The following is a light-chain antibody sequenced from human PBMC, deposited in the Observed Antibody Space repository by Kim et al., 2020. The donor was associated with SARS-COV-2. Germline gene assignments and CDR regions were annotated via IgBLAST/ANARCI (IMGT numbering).Light chain of an antibody. V-gene: IGKV1-27*01. CDR1: QDIANS. J-gene: IGKJ1*01. Sequence: DIQMTQSPSSLSASVGDRVTITCRASQDIANSLAWYQQKPGTVPKVLIYAASTLQSGVPSRFSGSGSGTEFNLTIGSLQTEDVATYYCQKYNSAPWTFGPGTKVDIK. CDR2: AAS. CDR3: QKYNSAPWT.